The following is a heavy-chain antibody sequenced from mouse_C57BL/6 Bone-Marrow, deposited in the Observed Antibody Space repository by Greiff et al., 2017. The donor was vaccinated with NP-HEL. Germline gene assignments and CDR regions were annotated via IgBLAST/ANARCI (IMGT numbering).Heavy chain of an antibody. CDR2: IDPENGDT. V-gene: IGHV14-4*01. CDR1: GFNIKDDY. J-gene: IGHJ2*01. Sequence: VHVKQSGAELVRPGASVKLSCTASGFNIKDDYMHWVKQRPEQGLEWIGWIDPENGDTEYASKFQGKATITADTSSNTAYLQLSSLTSEDTAVYYCTTVPRDYWGQGTTLTVSS. CDR3: TTVPRDY.